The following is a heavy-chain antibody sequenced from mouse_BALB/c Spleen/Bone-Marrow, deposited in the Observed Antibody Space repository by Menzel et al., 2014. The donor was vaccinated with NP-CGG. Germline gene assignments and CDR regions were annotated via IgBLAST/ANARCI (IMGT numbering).Heavy chain of an antibody. CDR1: GFDFXRYW. J-gene: IGHJ2*01. V-gene: IGHV4-2*02. D-gene: IGHD2-10*02. CDR2: INPGSSTI. CDR3: ARLGYSGYFAS. Sequence: MLVESGGGLVQPGGSLILSCAASGFDFXRYWMSWARQAPGKGQEWIGEINPGSSTINYTPSLKDRFIISRDNAKXTLYPHIRKVRSEGTPLYYTARLGYSGYFASWGHGTTPPDSS.